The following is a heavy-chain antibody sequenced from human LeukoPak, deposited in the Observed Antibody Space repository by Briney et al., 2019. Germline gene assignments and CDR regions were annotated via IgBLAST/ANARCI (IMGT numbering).Heavy chain of an antibody. CDR1: GYPFRNYD. CDR2: INPHSGKT. D-gene: IGHD6-19*01. V-gene: IGHV1-8*01. Sequence: GASVKVSCKTSGYPFRNYDINWVRQATGQGLEWMGWINPHSGKTGYAQKFQGRVTMTTDTSANTAYMDLSSLRSEDTAVYYCARDYGRGGWSLWGQGTLVTVSS. J-gene: IGHJ4*02. CDR3: ARDYGRGGWSL.